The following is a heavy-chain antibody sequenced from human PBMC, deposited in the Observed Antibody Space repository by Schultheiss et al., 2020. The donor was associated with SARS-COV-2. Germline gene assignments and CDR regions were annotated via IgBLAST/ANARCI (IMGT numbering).Heavy chain of an antibody. J-gene: IGHJ6*02. D-gene: IGHD3-22*01. V-gene: IGHV4-38-2*02. CDR2: VYTSGST. Sequence: SQTLSLTCTVSDNSISTGYYWGWVRQPPGKGLEWIGSVYTSGSTSHNPALRSRVAVSVDTSKNLFSLRLSSVTAADTAVYYCARGAYYDSSGYYSTPMYYYYGMDVWGQGTTVTVSS. CDR3: ARGAYYDSSGYYSTPMYYYYGMDV. CDR1: DNSISTGYY.